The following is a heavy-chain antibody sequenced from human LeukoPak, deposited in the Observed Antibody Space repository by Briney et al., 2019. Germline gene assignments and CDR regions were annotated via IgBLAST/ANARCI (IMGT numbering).Heavy chain of an antibody. CDR2: INHSGST. Sequence: PSETLSLTCTVSGGSISSSSYYWGWIRQPPGKGLEWIGEINHSGSTNYNPSLKSRVTISVDTSKNQFSLKLSSVTAADTAVYYCARSHKKHPALKFDPWGQGTLVTVSS. V-gene: IGHV4-39*07. CDR3: ARSHKKHPALKFDP. J-gene: IGHJ5*02. CDR1: GGSISSSSYY.